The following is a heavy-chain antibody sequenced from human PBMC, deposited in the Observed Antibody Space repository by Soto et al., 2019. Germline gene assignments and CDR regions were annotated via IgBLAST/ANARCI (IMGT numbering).Heavy chain of an antibody. D-gene: IGHD3-22*01. V-gene: IGHV3-21*06. CDR1: GFTFNKYS. J-gene: IGHJ4*02. Sequence: LRLSCAASGFTFNKYSMNWVRQAPGKGLEWVSSITSKTGDQYYADSVKGRFIISRDNTKNSLSLQVTSLRDEDTAVYYCARDLMPNDRGLGDLAYWGQGTLVTVSS. CDR2: ITSKTGDQ. CDR3: ARDLMPNDRGLGDLAY.